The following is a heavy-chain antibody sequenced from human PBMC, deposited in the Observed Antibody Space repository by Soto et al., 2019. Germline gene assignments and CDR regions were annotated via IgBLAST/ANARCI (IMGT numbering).Heavy chain of an antibody. CDR3: ARERVVTVPLDY. CDR2: ISAYNGNT. D-gene: IGHD3-3*01. Sequence: VKVSCKASGYTFTSYGISWVRQAPGQGLEWMGWISAYNGNTNYAQKLQGRVTMTTDTSTSTAHMELRSLRSDDTAVYYCARERVVTVPLDYWGQGTLVTVSS. J-gene: IGHJ4*02. V-gene: IGHV1-18*04. CDR1: GYTFTSYG.